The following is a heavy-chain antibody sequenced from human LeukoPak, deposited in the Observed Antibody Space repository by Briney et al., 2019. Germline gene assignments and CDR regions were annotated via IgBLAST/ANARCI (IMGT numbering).Heavy chain of an antibody. CDR3: ARGRELLGY. V-gene: IGHV4-59*01. CDR2: IYYSGST. Sequence: SETLSLTCTVSGGSLSSYYWSWIRQPPGKGLEWIGYIYYSGSTNYNPSLKSRVTISVDTSKNQFSLKLSSVTAADTAVYYCARGRELLGYWGQGTLVTVSS. CDR1: GGSLSSYY. J-gene: IGHJ4*02. D-gene: IGHD1-26*01.